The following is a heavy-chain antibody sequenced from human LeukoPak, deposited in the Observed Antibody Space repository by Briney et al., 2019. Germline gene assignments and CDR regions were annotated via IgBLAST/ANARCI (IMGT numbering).Heavy chain of an antibody. Sequence: GGSLRLSCAASGFTFSSYEMNWVRQAPGQGLEWLSYMDTSGTTINYADSVKGRFTISRDNAKNSLYLQINSLRAEDTAVYYCARDAGGYYFDYWGQGTLVTVSS. CDR2: MDTSGTTI. J-gene: IGHJ4*02. D-gene: IGHD1-26*01. CDR1: GFTFSSYE. V-gene: IGHV3-48*03. CDR3: ARDAGGYYFDY.